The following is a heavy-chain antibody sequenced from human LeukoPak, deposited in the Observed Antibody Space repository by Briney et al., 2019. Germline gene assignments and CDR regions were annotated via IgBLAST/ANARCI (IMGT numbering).Heavy chain of an antibody. CDR1: GGTFSSYA. Sequence: GASVKVSCKASGGTFSSYAISWVRQAPGQGLECMGRIIPILGIANYAQKLQGRVTITADKSTSTAYMELSSLRSEDTAVYYGARVLYYYGAGNCPNWFDPWGQGTLVTVSS. CDR2: IIPILGIA. CDR3: ARVLYYYGAGNCPNWFDP. D-gene: IGHD3-10*01. V-gene: IGHV1-69*04. J-gene: IGHJ5*02.